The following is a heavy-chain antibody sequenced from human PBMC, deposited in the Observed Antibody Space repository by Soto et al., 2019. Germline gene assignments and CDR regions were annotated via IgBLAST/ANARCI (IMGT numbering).Heavy chain of an antibody. CDR3: ARGWALSGSGSYEFDY. V-gene: IGHV1-69*13. D-gene: IGHD3-10*01. CDR1: GGTFSSYA. CDR2: IIPIFGTA. Sequence: GASVKVSCKASGGTFSSYAISWVRLAPGQGLQWMGGIIPIFGTANYAQKFQGRVTITADESTSTADMELGSLRSEDTAVYYCARGWALSGSGSYEFDYWGQGTLVTVSS. J-gene: IGHJ4*02.